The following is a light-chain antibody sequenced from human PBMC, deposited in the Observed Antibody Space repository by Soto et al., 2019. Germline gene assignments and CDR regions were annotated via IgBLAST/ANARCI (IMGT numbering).Light chain of an antibody. V-gene: IGKV3-15*01. CDR3: QQYNAWRT. CDR1: QSITSN. J-gene: IGKJ1*01. CDR2: GAS. Sequence: EIVMTQSPATLSVSPGERSTLSCRASQSITSNLAWYQQKPGQAPRLLIYGASTRATGIPARFSGSGSGTEFTLTISSLQSEDFGVYYCQQYNAWRTFGQGTKVDIK.